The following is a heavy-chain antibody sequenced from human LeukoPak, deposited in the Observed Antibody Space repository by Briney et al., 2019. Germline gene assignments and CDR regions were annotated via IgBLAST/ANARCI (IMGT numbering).Heavy chain of an antibody. CDR2: IYTSGST. CDR3: ARSASYDFWSGRLYYYYGMDV. CDR1: GGSISSYY. Sequence: SETLSLTCTVSGGSISSYYWSWLRQPAGKGLEWIGRIYTSGSTNYNPSLKSRVTMSVDTSKNQFSLKLSSVTAADTAVYYCARSASYDFWSGRLYYYYGMDVWGQGTTVTVSS. D-gene: IGHD3-3*01. V-gene: IGHV4-4*07. J-gene: IGHJ6*02.